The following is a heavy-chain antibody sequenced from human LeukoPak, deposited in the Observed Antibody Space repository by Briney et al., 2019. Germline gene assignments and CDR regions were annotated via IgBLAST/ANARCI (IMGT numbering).Heavy chain of an antibody. V-gene: IGHV5-51*01. D-gene: IGHD5-12*01. CDR2: IYPGDSDT. CDR3: ARHLRPSGLYGMDV. J-gene: IGHJ6*02. CDR1: GYSFINYW. Sequence: GESLKISCKTSGYSFINYWIGWVRQMPGRGLECMGVIYPGDSDTRYSPSFQGQVTISADKSISTAYLQWSSLKASDTAMYYCARHLRPSGLYGMDVWGQGTTVTVPS.